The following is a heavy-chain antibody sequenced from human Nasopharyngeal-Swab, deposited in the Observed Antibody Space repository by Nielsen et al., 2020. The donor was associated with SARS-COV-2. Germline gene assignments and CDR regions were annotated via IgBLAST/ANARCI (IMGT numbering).Heavy chain of an antibody. CDR2: ISSSSTI. Sequence: GGSLRLSCAASGFTLSSYSMNWVRQAPGKGLEWVSYISSSSTIYYADSVKGRFTIFRDNAKNSLYLQMNSLRAEDTAVYYCARVDYGGNLDAFDIWCQGTMVTVSS. V-gene: IGHV3-48*01. CDR3: ARVDYGGNLDAFDI. D-gene: IGHD4-23*01. CDR1: GFTLSSYS. J-gene: IGHJ3*02.